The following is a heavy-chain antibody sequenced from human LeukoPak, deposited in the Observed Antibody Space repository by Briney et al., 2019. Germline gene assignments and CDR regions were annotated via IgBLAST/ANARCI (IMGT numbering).Heavy chain of an antibody. J-gene: IGHJ4*02. CDR3: AKDTYGSGSYYNGARDY. Sequence: GGSLRLSCAASGFTVSSNYMSWVRQAPGKGLEWVSVIYSGGSTYYADSVKGRFTISRDNSKNTLYLQMNSLRAEDTAVYYCAKDTYGSGSYYNGARDYWGQGTEVIVSS. V-gene: IGHV3-53*01. CDR2: IYSGGST. D-gene: IGHD3-10*01. CDR1: GFTVSSNY.